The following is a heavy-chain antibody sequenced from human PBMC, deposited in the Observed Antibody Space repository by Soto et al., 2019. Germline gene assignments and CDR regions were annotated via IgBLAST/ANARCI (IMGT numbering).Heavy chain of an antibody. Sequence: QVQLVQSGAEVKKPGSSMKVSCKVSGGTFRRYAINWVRQAPGQGLAWMGGITPISGTTNYAQKFQGRVTITADESTNTAYMDLSSLRSDDTAVYYCARAGTWGQGSPVTVSS. CDR2: ITPISGTT. CDR3: ARAGT. CDR1: GGTFRRYA. V-gene: IGHV1-69*01. J-gene: IGHJ5*02.